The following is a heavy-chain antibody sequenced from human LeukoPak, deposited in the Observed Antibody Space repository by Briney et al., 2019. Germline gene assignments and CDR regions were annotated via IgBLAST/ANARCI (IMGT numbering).Heavy chain of an antibody. CDR2: ITDSGDVT. D-gene: IGHD2-8*02. CDR1: GFTFRGYA. V-gene: IGHV3-23*01. Sequence: GGSLRLSYAASGFTFRGYAMAWVRQAPGKGLEWVSTITDSGDVTYYTDSVKGRFTISRDNSKSTLYLQMHSLTAEDTALYFCAKGQTGAPSFYYFFYLDGWGKGSTVIVSS. J-gene: IGHJ6*03. CDR3: AKGQTGAPSFYYFFYLDG.